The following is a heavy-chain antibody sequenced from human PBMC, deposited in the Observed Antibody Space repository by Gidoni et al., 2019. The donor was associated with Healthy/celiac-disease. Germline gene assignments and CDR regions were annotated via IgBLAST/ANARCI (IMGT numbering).Heavy chain of an antibody. CDR1: GFTFISYS. Sequence: EVQLVESGGGLVKPGGSLRLSCAASGFTFISYSMNWVRLAPGKGLEWVSSISSSSNYIYYADSVKGRFTISRDNAKSSLYLQMNSLRADDTAVYYCASRLGSTGYATVACGQGTLVTVSS. CDR2: ISSSSNYI. CDR3: ASRLGSTGYATVA. D-gene: IGHD2-2*01. V-gene: IGHV3-21*01. J-gene: IGHJ5*02.